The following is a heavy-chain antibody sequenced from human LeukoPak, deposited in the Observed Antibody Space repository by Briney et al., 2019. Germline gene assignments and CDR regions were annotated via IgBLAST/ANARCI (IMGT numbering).Heavy chain of an antibody. D-gene: IGHD2-21*01. CDR3: FGGSIIPGAFDS. CDR2: IYYGGGT. J-gene: IGHJ3*02. CDR1: GCSISSSSYY. V-gene: IGHV4-39*01. Sequence: SGTLSLSCTVSGCSISSSSYYWGWLRQPPGKGLEWLGNIYYGGGTYSNPSLKSRVTISVDTSKNQFSLNLSPVTAADTAVYFSFGGSIIPGAFDSCGQGTMIVVSS.